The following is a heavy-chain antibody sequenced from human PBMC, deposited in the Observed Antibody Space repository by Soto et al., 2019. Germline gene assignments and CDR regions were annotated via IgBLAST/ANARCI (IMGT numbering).Heavy chain of an antibody. Sequence: SETLSLTCTVSGGSISSYYWSWIRQPPGKGLEWIGYIYYSGSTNYNPSLKSRVTISVDTSKNQFSLKLSSVTAADTAVYYCARDRLDSGSYHFDYWGQGTLVTVSS. D-gene: IGHD3-10*01. J-gene: IGHJ4*02. CDR2: IYYSGST. V-gene: IGHV4-59*01. CDR1: GGSISSYY. CDR3: ARDRLDSGSYHFDY.